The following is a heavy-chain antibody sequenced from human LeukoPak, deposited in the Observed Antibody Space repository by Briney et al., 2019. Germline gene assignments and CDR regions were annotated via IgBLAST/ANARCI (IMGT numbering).Heavy chain of an antibody. CDR3: ARDIGVEYQLLYWFDP. CDR2: INPNSGGT. D-gene: IGHD2-2*01. CDR1: GYTFTGYY. J-gene: IGHJ5*02. V-gene: IGHV1-2*02. Sequence: GASVKVSCKASGYTFTGYYMHWVRQAPGQGLEWMGWINPNSGGTNYAQKFQGRVTMTRDTSISTAYMELSRLRSDDTAVYYCARDIGVEYQLLYWFDPWGQGTLVTVSS.